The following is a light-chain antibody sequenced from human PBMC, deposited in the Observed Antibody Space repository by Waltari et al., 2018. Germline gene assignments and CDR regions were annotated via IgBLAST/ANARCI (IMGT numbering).Light chain of an antibody. CDR3: CSYAPGNTYV. V-gene: IGLV2-23*01. J-gene: IGLJ1*01. CDR1: SSDVGSYNL. Sequence: QSALTQPASVSGSPGQSITISCTGTSSDVGSYNLVSWYQQSPGKAPKLMILSDRFSGSKSYNTASLTISGLQADDEADYYCCSYAPGNTYVFGTGTKVTVL.